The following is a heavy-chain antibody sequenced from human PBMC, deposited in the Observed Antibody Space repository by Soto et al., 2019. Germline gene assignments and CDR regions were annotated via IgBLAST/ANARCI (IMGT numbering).Heavy chain of an antibody. V-gene: IGHV3-15*07. D-gene: IGHD3-10*01. J-gene: IGHJ4*01. Sequence: EVELVESGGGLGKPGGSLTLSCAASGFSFKNAWMNWVRQAPGKGLEWVGRIKNKNDGGTTDYAAFVKGRFTISRDASENTLYLHMNGLKTEDTGVDFCTGLWFGEIYNYWGQGSLVTVSS. CDR3: TGLWFGEIYNY. CDR1: GFSFKNAW. CDR2: IKNKNDGGTT.